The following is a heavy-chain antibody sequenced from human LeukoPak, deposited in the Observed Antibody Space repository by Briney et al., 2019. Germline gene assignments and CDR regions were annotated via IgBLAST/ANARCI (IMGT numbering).Heavy chain of an antibody. J-gene: IGHJ4*02. CDR3: GRHDYGGNSGDN. D-gene: IGHD4-23*01. Sequence: GGSLRLSCAASGFTFSSYTMHWVRQAPGKGLEWVAVISYDGSNKYYADSVKGRFTISRDNAKNSLYLQMNSLRDEDTAVYYCGRHDYGGNSGDNWGQGTLVTVSS. V-gene: IGHV3-30*03. CDR2: ISYDGSNK. CDR1: GFTFSSYT.